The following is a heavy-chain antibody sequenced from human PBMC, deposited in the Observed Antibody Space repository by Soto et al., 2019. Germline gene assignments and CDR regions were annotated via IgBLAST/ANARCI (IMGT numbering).Heavy chain of an antibody. CDR3: ARGSYNWNYRSVPESYYYYGMDV. Sequence: GASVKVSCKASGGTFSSYAISWVRQAPGQGLEWMGGIIPIFGTANYAQKFQGRVTITADESTSTAYMELSSLRSEDTAVYYCARGSYNWNYRSVPESYYYYGMDVWGQGTTVTVTS. CDR2: IIPIFGTA. V-gene: IGHV1-69*13. CDR1: GGTFSSYA. J-gene: IGHJ6*02. D-gene: IGHD1-7*01.